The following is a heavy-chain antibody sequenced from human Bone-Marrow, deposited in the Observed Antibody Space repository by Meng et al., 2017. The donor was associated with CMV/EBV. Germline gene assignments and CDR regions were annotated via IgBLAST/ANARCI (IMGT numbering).Heavy chain of an antibody. Sequence: GGSLRLSCAVYGGSFSGYYWSWIRQPPGKGLEWVSGISWNSGSIGYADSVKGRFTISRDNAKNSLYLQMNSLRAEDMALYYCAKDIGSGSYNYYYGMDVWGQGTTVTVSS. CDR2: ISWNSGSI. D-gene: IGHD3-10*01. CDR3: AKDIGSGSYNYYYGMDV. J-gene: IGHJ6*02. CDR1: GGSFSGYY. V-gene: IGHV3-9*03.